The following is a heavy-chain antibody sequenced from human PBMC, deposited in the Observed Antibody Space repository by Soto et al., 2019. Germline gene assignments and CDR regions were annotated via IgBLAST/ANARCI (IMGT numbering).Heavy chain of an antibody. CDR1: GGSFGVCY. CDR2: INHSGST. D-gene: IGHD2-15*01. Sequence: SDTLSLTCAVYGGSFGVCYWSWIRQPPGKGLEWIGEINHSGSTNYNPSLKSRVTISVDTSKNQFSLKLSSVTAADTAVYYCARGPHSRYCSGGICRSAEYFQHWGQGTLVTVSS. V-gene: IGHV4-34*01. CDR3: ARGPHSRYCSGGICRSAEYFQH. J-gene: IGHJ1*01.